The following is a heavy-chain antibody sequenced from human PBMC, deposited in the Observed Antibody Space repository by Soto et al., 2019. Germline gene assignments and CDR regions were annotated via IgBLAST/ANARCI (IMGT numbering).Heavy chain of an antibody. CDR2: IYWDDDK. V-gene: IGHV2-5*02. D-gene: IGHD5-12*01. J-gene: IGHJ4*02. Sequence: QITLKESGPTLVKPTQTLTLTCTFSGFSLSTSGVGVGWIRQPPGKALEWLALIYWDDDKRYSPSLKSRLTISKGTXXNQVVLTMTNMDPVDTATYYCAHSLGYSGNVRLDYWGQGTLVTVSS. CDR3: AHSLGYSGNVRLDY. CDR1: GFSLSTSGVG.